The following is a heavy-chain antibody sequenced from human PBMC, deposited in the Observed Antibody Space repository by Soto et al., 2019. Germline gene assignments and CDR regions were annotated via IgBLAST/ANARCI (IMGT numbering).Heavy chain of an antibody. J-gene: IGHJ6*04. V-gene: IGHV4-30-2*06. CDR1: GDSITSGGYS. CDR2: TYQSGSA. CDR3: GRAFYGVDR. Sequence: SETLSLTCTASGDSITSGGYSWSWIRQSPGQGLEWIGYTYQSGSAFYNPSLNTPATIVVERFKNPFSLNLTSVTAAHAAVYYSGRAFYGVDRWGKGTTVTVSS.